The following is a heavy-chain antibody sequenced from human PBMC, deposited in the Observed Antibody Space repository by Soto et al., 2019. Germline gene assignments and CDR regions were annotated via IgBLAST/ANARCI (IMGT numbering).Heavy chain of an antibody. D-gene: IGHD3-10*01. Sequence: QLQLQESGSGLVKPSQTLSLTCAVSGGSISSGGYSWSWIRQPPGKGLEWIGYIYHSGSTYYNPSLKSRVTISVDRPKNQFSLKLSSVTAADTAVYYCARDTIINPGAFDIWGQGTMVTVSS. J-gene: IGHJ3*02. CDR1: GGSISSGGYS. CDR2: IYHSGST. CDR3: ARDTIINPGAFDI. V-gene: IGHV4-30-2*01.